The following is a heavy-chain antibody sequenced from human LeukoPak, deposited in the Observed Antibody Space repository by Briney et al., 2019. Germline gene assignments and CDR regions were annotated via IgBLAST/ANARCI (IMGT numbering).Heavy chain of an antibody. CDR2: ISSSSSYI. Sequence: PGGSLRLSCAASGFTFSSYSMNWVRQAPGKGLEWVSSISSSSSYIYYADSVKGRFTISRDNAKNSLYLQMNSLRAEDTAVYYCARDLVGSVAGAFDIWGQGTMVTVSS. V-gene: IGHV3-21*01. J-gene: IGHJ3*02. D-gene: IGHD6-19*01. CDR1: GFTFSSYS. CDR3: ARDLVGSVAGAFDI.